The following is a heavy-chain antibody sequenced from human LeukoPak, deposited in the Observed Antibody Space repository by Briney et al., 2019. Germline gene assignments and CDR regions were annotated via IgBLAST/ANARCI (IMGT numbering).Heavy chain of an antibody. CDR1: GYTFSNYG. D-gene: IGHD2-15*01. Sequence: ASVKVSCKASGYTFSNYGFTWVRQAPGQGLEWMGTISGRNGDVNYAPKFQGRVTMTTDTSTTTAYMELRSLRFDDTAVYYCVADRYCSGDSCYFYYNDMDVWGQGTTVTVSS. V-gene: IGHV1-18*01. CDR3: VADRYCSGDSCYFYYNDMDV. CDR2: ISGRNGDV. J-gene: IGHJ6*02.